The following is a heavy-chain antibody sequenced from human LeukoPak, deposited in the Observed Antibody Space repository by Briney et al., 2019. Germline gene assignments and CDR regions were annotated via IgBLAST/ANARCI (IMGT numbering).Heavy chain of an antibody. D-gene: IGHD6-13*01. Sequence: SETLSLTCTVSSGSISTSNYYWGWVRQPPGKALEWIGNIFYSGSTNYNPSLKSRVTISVDTSKNQFSLKLSSVTAADTAVYYCARAGFGSSWYSNWFDPWGQGTLVTVSS. CDR1: SGSISTSNYY. J-gene: IGHJ5*02. CDR2: IFYSGST. V-gene: IGHV4-61*05. CDR3: ARAGFGSSWYSNWFDP.